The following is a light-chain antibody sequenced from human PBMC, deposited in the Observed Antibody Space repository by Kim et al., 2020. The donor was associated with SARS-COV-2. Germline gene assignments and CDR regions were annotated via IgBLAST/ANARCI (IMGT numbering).Light chain of an antibody. V-gene: IGLV3-21*04. CDR3: QVWDSGSDHWA. Sequence: SYELTQPPSVSVAPGKAASITCGGNNIGSQRVHWYHQKPGQAPVLVIYYNSDRPSGIPERFSGSNSGNTATLTISRVEAGDEADYYCQVWDSGSDHWAFG. J-gene: IGLJ3*02. CDR2: YNS. CDR1: NIGSQR.